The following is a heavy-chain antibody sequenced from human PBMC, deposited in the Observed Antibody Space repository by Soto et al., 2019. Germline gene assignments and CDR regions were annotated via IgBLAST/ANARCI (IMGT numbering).Heavy chain of an antibody. Sequence: QVQLVQSGAEVKKPGASVKVSCKASGYTFTSYGISWVRQAPGQGLEWMGWISAYNGNTNYAQKLQGRVTMTTDTSTSTAYMELMSLRSDDTAVYYCARVIAVAGTYYYGMDVWGQGTTVTVSS. V-gene: IGHV1-18*04. J-gene: IGHJ6*02. CDR2: ISAYNGNT. CDR3: ARVIAVAGTYYYGMDV. D-gene: IGHD6-19*01. CDR1: GYTFTSYG.